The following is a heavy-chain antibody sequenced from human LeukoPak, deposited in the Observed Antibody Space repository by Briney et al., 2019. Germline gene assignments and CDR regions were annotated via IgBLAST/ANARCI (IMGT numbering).Heavy chain of an antibody. CDR2: IKRDGSQK. D-gene: IGHD6-19*01. V-gene: IGHV3-7*03. CDR1: GFTFSTYW. J-gene: IGHJ4*02. Sequence: PGGSLRLSCAASGFTFSTYWMAWVRQAPGNGLEWVANIKRDGSQKNYVDSVKGRFTISRDSAKSSLYLQMNSLRAEVTAVYYCARDSSGWLDYWGQGTLVTVSS. CDR3: ARDSSGWLDY.